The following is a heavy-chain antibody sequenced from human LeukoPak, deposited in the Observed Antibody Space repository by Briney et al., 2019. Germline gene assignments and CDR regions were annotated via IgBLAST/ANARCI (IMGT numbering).Heavy chain of an antibody. CDR2: ISGSGGST. Sequence: GGSLRLSCAASGFTFSSYAMSWVRQAPGKGLEWVSAISGSGGSTYYADSVKGRFTTSRDNSKNTLYLQMNSLRAEDTAVYYCAKVPSAHYDILTGYLDYWGQGTLVTVSS. CDR1: GFTFSSYA. D-gene: IGHD3-9*01. J-gene: IGHJ4*02. V-gene: IGHV3-23*01. CDR3: AKVPSAHYDILTGYLDY.